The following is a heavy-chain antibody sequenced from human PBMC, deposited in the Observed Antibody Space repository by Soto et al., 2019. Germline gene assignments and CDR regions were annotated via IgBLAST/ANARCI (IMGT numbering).Heavy chain of an antibody. CDR1: GFTFSSYA. D-gene: IGHD1-26*01. CDR3: SKPQSPGSYPTFFLDYYYRKDG. J-gene: IGHJ6*02. V-gene: IGHV3-23*01. Sequence: SGGSLRLSCAASGFTFSSYARSWVRQAPGKGLEWVSAISGSGGSTYYADSVKGRFTISRDNSKNTLYLQMNSLRAEDTAVYYCSKPQSPGSYPTFFLDYYYRKDGWGQGTTVTSP. CDR2: ISGSGGST.